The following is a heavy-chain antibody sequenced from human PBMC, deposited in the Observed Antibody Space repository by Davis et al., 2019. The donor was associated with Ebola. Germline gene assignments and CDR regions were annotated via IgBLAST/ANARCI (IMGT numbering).Heavy chain of an antibody. D-gene: IGHD3-22*01. CDR2: INAGNGNT. CDR1: GYTFTGYY. J-gene: IGHJ4*02. Sequence: ASVKVSCKASGYTFTGYYMHWVRQAPGQRLEWMGWINAGNGNTKYSQKFQGRVTITRDTSASTSYMEMSSLRSEDTAVYYCARGSDNSGYYPTDYWGQGTLVTVSS. CDR3: ARGSDNSGYYPTDY. V-gene: IGHV1-3*01.